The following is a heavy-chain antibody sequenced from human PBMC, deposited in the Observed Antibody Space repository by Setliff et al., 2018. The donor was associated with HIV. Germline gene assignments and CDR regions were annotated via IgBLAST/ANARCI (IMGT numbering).Heavy chain of an antibody. J-gene: IGHJ2*01. D-gene: IGHD1-26*01. Sequence: SETLSLTCTVSNASISSGGFYWSWVRQHPGKGREWIGYIYYTGSTYYNPSLKSRVSISVDTSKNQFSLKLTSVTAADTAVYYCARSAMAKYSYGQSPIPSYWFFDLWGRGTLVTVSS. CDR3: ARSAMAKYSYGQSPIPSYWFFDL. CDR1: NASISSGGFY. CDR2: IYYTGST. V-gene: IGHV4-31*03.